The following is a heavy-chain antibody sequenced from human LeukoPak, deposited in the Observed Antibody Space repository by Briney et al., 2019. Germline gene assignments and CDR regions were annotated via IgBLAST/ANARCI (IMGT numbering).Heavy chain of an antibody. CDR3: AMSASNGDQYFGY. D-gene: IGHD2-8*01. V-gene: IGHV3-30*01. Sequence: PGRSLRLSCAASGFTFSTYVFHWVRQAPGKGLEWVGFISPDGSKDRYSDSLKGRFTISRDNSQNTLYLQMDSLRGEDAALYYCAMSASNGDQYFGYWGQGTLVTVSS. CDR2: ISPDGSKD. CDR1: GFTFSTYV. J-gene: IGHJ4*02.